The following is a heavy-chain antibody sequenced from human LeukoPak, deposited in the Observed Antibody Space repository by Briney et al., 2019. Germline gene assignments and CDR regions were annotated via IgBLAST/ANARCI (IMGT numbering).Heavy chain of an antibody. CDR2: INSMAVTI. V-gene: IGHV3-48*03. CDR1: GFTFRNYE. Sequence: GGSLRLSCAASGFTFRNYEMNWVRQAPGKGLEWVSYINSMAVTIHYAESVRARFTISRDNAKNSLYLQMNSLRVEDTAVYYCARGRYYNDSSGFYPGFDCWGEGALVTVSS. D-gene: IGHD3-22*01. CDR3: ARGRYYNDSSGFYPGFDC. J-gene: IGHJ4*02.